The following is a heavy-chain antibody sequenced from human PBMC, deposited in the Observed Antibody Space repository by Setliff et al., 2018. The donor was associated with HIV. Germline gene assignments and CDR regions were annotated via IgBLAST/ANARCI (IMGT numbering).Heavy chain of an antibody. CDR2: ISTYNANT. V-gene: IGHV1-18*01. J-gene: IGHJ6*03. Sequence: ASVKVSCKTSGFTFSNYAIHWVRQAPGQGLEWMGWISTYNANTNYAQKFQGRVTMTTVTSTSTAYMELRSLRSDDTSVYYCARLSIPAYYYMDVWGKGTTVTVSS. D-gene: IGHD2-21*01. CDR1: GFTFSNYA. CDR3: ARLSIPAYYYMDV.